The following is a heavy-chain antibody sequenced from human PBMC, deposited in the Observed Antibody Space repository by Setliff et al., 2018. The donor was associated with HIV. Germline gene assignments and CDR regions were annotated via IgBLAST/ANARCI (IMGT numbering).Heavy chain of an antibody. V-gene: IGHV5-51*01. CDR3: ARGNYDSSGYSLDY. CDR1: GYNFSNYW. J-gene: IGHJ4*02. CDR2: IYIGDSET. Sequence: GESLKISCKGSGYNFSNYWIGWVRQMPGKGLEWLGIIYIGDSETKYSPSFQGQVTFSADKSVRTAYLQWRSLKASDTAMYFCARGNYDSSGYSLDYWGQGTLVTVSS. D-gene: IGHD3-22*01.